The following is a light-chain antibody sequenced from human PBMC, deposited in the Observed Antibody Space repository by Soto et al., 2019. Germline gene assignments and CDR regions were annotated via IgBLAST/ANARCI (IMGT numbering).Light chain of an antibody. Sequence: EIVLTQSPATLSLSPVARATLSCRASQSVSSYLDWYQQKPGQAPRLLIYDASNRATGIPARFSGSGSGTDFTLTISSLEPEDFAVYYCQQRSNWPPSFGPGTKVDIK. CDR3: QQRSNWPPS. CDR1: QSVSSY. J-gene: IGKJ3*01. V-gene: IGKV3-11*01. CDR2: DAS.